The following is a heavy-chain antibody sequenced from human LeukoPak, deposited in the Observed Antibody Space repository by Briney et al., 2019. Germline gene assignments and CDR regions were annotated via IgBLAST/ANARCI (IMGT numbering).Heavy chain of an antibody. CDR2: IYPGDSDT. CDR1: GYSFTSYW. J-gene: IGHJ3*02. Sequence: PGESLKISCRGSGYSFTSYWISWVRQMPGKGLEWMGIIYPGDSDTRYSPSFQGQVPISADNSISTAYLQWSRLKVSDTAMYYCARGPIAVAGTGFDDAFDIWGQGTMVTVSS. D-gene: IGHD6-13*01. CDR3: ARGPIAVAGTGFDDAFDI. V-gene: IGHV5-51*01.